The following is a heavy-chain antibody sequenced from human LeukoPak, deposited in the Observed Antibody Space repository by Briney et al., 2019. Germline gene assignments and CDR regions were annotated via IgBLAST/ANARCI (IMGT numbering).Heavy chain of an antibody. CDR3: VRDRGRKYQLRYWYFDP. V-gene: IGHV4-31*01. CDR2: IYYSGST. Sequence: SETLSLTCTVSGGSISSGGYYWSWIRQHPGKGLEWIGYIYYSGSTYYNPSLKSQVTISVDTSKNQFSLKLSSVTAADTAVYYCVRDRGRKYQLRYWYFDPWGRGTLVTVSS. CDR1: GGSISSGGYY. D-gene: IGHD2-2*01. J-gene: IGHJ2*01.